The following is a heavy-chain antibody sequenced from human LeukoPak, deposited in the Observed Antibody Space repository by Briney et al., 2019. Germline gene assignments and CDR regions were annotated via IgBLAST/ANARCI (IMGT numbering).Heavy chain of an antibody. CDR2: IKSKTDGGTT. CDR3: TTDRAPYYDSSGYEGI. J-gene: IGHJ4*02. V-gene: IGHV3-15*07. Sequence: PGGSLRLSCAASGFTFSNARMNWVRQAPGKGLEWVGRIKSKTDGGTTDYAAPVKGRFTISRDDSKNTLYLQMNSLKTEATAVYYCTTDRAPYYDSSGYEGIWGQGTLVTVSS. CDR1: GFTFSNAR. D-gene: IGHD3-22*01.